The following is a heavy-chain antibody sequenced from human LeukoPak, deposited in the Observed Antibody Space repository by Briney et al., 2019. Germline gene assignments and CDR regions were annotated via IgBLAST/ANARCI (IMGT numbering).Heavy chain of an antibody. CDR1: GGTFSGYA. CDR2: IIPILGIA. J-gene: IGHJ6*02. CDR3: AVNYYDSSGYPIPYYYGMDV. Sequence: SVKVSCKASGGTFSGYAISWVRQAPGQGLEWMGRIIPILGIANYAQKFQGRVTITADKSTSTAYMELSSLRSEDTAVYYCAVNYYDSSGYPIPYYYGMDVWGQGTTVTVSS. D-gene: IGHD3-22*01. V-gene: IGHV1-69*04.